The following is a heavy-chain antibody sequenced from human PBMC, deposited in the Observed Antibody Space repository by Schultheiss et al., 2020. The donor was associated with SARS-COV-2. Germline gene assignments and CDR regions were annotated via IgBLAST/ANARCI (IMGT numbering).Heavy chain of an antibody. CDR3: ARADGRGYYSYFDY. CDR1: VYTFTHYA. CDR2: INAGHGHT. Sequence: ASLKVSCKASVYTFTHYAIHRVRQAPGQGPEWMGWINAGHGHTRYSQRLQGRVTVTRETSASIGYMKLNKRTSEDTAVYYFARADGRGYYSYFDYWGQGTLVTCYS. J-gene: IGHJ4*02. D-gene: IGHD3-22*01. V-gene: IGHV1-3*01.